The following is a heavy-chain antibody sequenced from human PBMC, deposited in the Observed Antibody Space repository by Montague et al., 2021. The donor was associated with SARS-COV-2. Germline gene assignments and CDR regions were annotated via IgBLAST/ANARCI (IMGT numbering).Heavy chain of an antibody. CDR1: GGSFGGYY. D-gene: IGHD3-10*01. J-gene: IGHJ6*02. V-gene: IGHV4-34*01. CDR2: INHGGST. CDR3: ARGRRILLWFGELLSGGDYYGMDA. Sequence: SETLSLTCAVYGGSFGGYYWSWIRQPPGKGLEWIEEINHGGSTNYNPSLKSRVTISVDTSKNQFSRKLSSVTAADTAVYYCARGRRILLWFGELLSGGDYYGMDAWGQGTTVTASS.